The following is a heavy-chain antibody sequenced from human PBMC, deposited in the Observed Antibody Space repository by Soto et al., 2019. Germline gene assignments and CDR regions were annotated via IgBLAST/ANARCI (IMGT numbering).Heavy chain of an antibody. D-gene: IGHD3-22*01. Sequence: VQLLESGGTLVQPGGSLRLSCAAPGLTFTSYGISWVRQAPGQGLEWMGWNSAYNGNTNYAQKLQGRFTMTTDTSTSTGYMEVRSLRSDDTAVYYCAITTAPGTYSLDPWGQGTLVTVSS. V-gene: IGHV1-18*04. CDR2: NSAYNGNT. CDR3: AITTAPGTYSLDP. J-gene: IGHJ5*02. CDR1: GLTFTSYG.